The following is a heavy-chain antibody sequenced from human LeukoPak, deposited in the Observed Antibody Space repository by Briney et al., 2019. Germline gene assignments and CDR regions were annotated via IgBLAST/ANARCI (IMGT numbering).Heavy chain of an antibody. V-gene: IGHV4-34*01. CDR2: INHSGNT. CDR3: ARHAYYDILTGYLRVRDEVDY. J-gene: IGHJ4*02. D-gene: IGHD3-9*01. CDR1: GGAFSGYY. Sequence: PSETLSLTCAVYGGAFSGYYWSWVRQRPGEGLEWSGEINHSGNTNYNPSLKSRVTISVDTSKNQFSLKLSSVTAADTAVYYCARHAYYDILTGYLRVRDEVDYWGQGTLVTVSS.